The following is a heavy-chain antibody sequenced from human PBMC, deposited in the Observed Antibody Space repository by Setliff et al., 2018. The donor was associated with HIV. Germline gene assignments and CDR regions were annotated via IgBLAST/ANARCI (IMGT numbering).Heavy chain of an antibody. CDR2: IYPSGNI. CDR3: ARDAGPHYGSGPPLEY. CDR1: GGSISRYY. V-gene: IGHV4-4*07. D-gene: IGHD3-10*01. J-gene: IGHJ4*02. Sequence: SETLSLTCTVSGGSISRYYWSWIRQPAGKGLEWIGRIYPSGNINYNPSLKSRHTMSIDTSKNQFSLKLSSVTATDTAVYYCARDAGPHYGSGPPLEYWGQGIQVTVSS.